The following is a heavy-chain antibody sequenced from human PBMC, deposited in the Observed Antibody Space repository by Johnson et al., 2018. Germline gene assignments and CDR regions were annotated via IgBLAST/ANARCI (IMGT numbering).Heavy chain of an antibody. J-gene: IGHJ3*02. CDR3: AKDLFGILPYVFDI. Sequence: VQLVQSGGGLVQPGGSLRLSCAASGFTVSNKYMSWVRQAPGKGLEWVSVIYSGGSTYYADSVKGRFTISRDNSKNTLYLQMNSLRAEDTAVYSCAKDLFGILPYVFDIWGQGTMVTVSS. D-gene: IGHD2-21*01. CDR1: GFTVSNKY. V-gene: IGHV3-66*02. CDR2: IYSGGST.